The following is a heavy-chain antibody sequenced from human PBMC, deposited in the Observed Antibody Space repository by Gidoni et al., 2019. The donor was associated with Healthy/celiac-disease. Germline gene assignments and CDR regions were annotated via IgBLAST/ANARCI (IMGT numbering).Heavy chain of an antibody. CDR2: LESCAST. D-gene: IGHD2-21*02. CDR1: GFTVSSNY. Sequence: EVPLVESGGGLIQHGGSLRLCCAAAGFTVSSNYMSWFRQAPGNGLEWVSVLESCASTYSPDSVNGRFTISSDNSKTTLSLQMNLLRAEDTALYYCASQHIVVVTAYDHDAFDIWGQGTMVTVSS. CDR3: ASQHIVVVTAYDHDAFDI. V-gene: IGHV3-53*01. J-gene: IGHJ3*02.